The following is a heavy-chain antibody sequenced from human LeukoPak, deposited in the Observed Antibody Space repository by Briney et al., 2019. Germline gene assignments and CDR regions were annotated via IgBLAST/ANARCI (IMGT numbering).Heavy chain of an antibody. D-gene: IGHD3-22*01. CDR2: ISGSGGST. Sequence: PGGSLRLSCAASGFTFSSYAMSWVRQAPGKGLEWVSAISGSGGSTYYADSVKGRFTISRDNSKNTLYLQMDSLRAEDTALYYCARRAPGGYYSFDIWGQGTMVTVSS. CDR3: ARRAPGGYYSFDI. CDR1: GFTFSSYA. V-gene: IGHV3-23*01. J-gene: IGHJ3*02.